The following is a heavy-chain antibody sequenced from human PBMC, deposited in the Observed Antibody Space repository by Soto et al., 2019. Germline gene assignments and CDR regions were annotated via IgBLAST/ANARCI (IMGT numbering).Heavy chain of an antibody. CDR3: RTQWLD. Sequence: GCLRLSCAASGFTFSDAWMSWFRQAPGKGLEWVGLIKKKADGGTTEYAAPLKGRFTISRDDSKNTVYLQMSSMRTEDTAVYYCRTQWLDWGQGTLVTVSS. J-gene: IGHJ4*02. V-gene: IGHV3-15*01. CDR1: GFTFSDAW. CDR2: IKKKADGGTT. D-gene: IGHD6-19*01.